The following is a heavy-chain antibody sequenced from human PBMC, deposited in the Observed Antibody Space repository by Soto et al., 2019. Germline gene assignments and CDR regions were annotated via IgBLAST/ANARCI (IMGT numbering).Heavy chain of an antibody. J-gene: IGHJ5*02. CDR2: ISAYNGNT. Sequence: QVQLVQSGAEVKKPGASVKVSCKASGYTFTSYGISWVRQAPGQELEWMGWISAYNGNTNYAQKLQGRVTMTTDTSTSTAYMELRSLRSDDTAVYSCARAHQAALGFHWFDPWGQGTLVTVSS. V-gene: IGHV1-18*04. CDR3: ARAHQAALGFHWFDP. D-gene: IGHD2-15*01. CDR1: GYTFTSYG.